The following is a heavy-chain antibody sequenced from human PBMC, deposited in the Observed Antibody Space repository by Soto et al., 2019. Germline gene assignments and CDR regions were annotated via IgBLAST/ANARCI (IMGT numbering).Heavy chain of an antibody. CDR3: ARDREYNWNYNWFDP. J-gene: IGHJ5*02. V-gene: IGHV1-18*01. CDR2: ISAYNGNT. Sequence: ASVKVSCKASGYTSTSYGISWVRQAPGQGLEWMGWISAYNGNTKYAQKLQGRVTMTTDTSTSTADMELRSLRSDDTAVYYCARDREYNWNYNWFDPWGQGTLVTVSS. D-gene: IGHD1-7*01. CDR1: GYTSTSYG.